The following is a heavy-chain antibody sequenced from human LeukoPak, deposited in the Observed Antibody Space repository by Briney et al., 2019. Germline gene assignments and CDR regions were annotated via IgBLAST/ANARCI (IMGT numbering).Heavy chain of an antibody. CDR2: IYYSGGT. V-gene: IGHV4-59*01. CDR3: ARDYSGSNAFDI. D-gene: IGHD3-10*01. J-gene: IGHJ3*02. CDR1: GGSISNYY. Sequence: PSETLSLTCTVSGGSISNYYGSWIRQPPGKGLAWIGYIYYSGGTNYNPSLKSRVTISVDTSKNQFSLKLTSVTAADTAVYYCARDYSGSNAFDIWGQGTMVTVSS.